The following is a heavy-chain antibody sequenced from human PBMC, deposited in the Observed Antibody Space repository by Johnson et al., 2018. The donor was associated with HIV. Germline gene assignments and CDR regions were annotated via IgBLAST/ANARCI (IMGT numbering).Heavy chain of an antibody. Sequence: PLVGSGGGLVKPGGSLLLSCAASGFTVRSNYMSWVRQAPGTGLEWVSVISRDGSSTSYADSVKGRFTISRDNAKNTRYLQMNSLRAEDTAVYYCARVPEGDDDAFDIWGQGTMVTVSS. CDR2: ISRDGSST. CDR3: ARVPEGDDDAFDI. CDR1: GFTVRSNY. V-gene: IGHV3-74*02. D-gene: IGHD2-21*01. J-gene: IGHJ3*02.